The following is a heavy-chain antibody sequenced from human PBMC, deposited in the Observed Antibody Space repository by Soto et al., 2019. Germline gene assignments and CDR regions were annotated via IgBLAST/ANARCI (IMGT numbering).Heavy chain of an antibody. CDR3: AKDRENHSGAYYYYGMDV. CDR1: GFTFGGHS. J-gene: IGHJ6*02. CDR2: ITRSGNFI. D-gene: IGHD2-15*01. Sequence: GGSLRLSCAASGFTFGGHSMNWVRQAPGKGLEWVSSITRSGNFIYYADSVKGRFTISRDNAKSSLYLQMNSLRAEDTAVYYCAKDRENHSGAYYYYGMDVWGQGTTVTVSS. V-gene: IGHV3-21*01.